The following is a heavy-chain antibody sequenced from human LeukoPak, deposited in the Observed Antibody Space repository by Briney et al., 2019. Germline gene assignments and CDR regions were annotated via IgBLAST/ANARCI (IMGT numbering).Heavy chain of an antibody. Sequence: SETLSLTCTVSGYSISSGYYWGWIRQPPGKGLEWIGSIYHSGSTYYNPSLKSRVTISIDTSKNQFSLKLSSVTAADTAVYYCARIRSRKWGFDYWGQGTLVTVSS. CDR2: IYHSGST. D-gene: IGHD1-26*01. CDR1: GYSISSGYY. CDR3: ARIRSRKWGFDY. V-gene: IGHV4-38-2*02. J-gene: IGHJ4*02.